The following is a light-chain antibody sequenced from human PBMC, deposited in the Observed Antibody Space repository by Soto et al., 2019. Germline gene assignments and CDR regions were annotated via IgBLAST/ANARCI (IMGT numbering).Light chain of an antibody. Sequence: EIVMTQSPATLSVSPGERATLSCRASQSVSSNLAWYQQKRGQAPRRLMYGVSTRTTGIPSRFSGSGSGTEFTLTISSLQSEDFAIAYCQQHNSWQLTCGGGTKVEIK. J-gene: IGKJ4*02. V-gene: IGKV3-15*01. CDR2: GVS. CDR1: QSVSSN. CDR3: QQHNSWQLT.